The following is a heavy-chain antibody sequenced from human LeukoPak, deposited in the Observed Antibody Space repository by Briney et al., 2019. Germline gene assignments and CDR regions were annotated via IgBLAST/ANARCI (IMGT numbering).Heavy chain of an antibody. J-gene: IGHJ5*02. CDR2: ISAYNGNT. V-gene: IGHV1-18*04. CDR1: GYTFTSYG. Sequence: ASVKVSCKASGYTFTSYGISWVRQAPGQGLEWMGWISAYNGNTNYAQKLQGRVTMTTDTSTSTAYMELRSLRSDDTAVYYCARDRQRVVVVAATPNWFDRWGEGTLVTVSS. CDR3: ARDRQRVVVVAATPNWFDR. D-gene: IGHD2-15*01.